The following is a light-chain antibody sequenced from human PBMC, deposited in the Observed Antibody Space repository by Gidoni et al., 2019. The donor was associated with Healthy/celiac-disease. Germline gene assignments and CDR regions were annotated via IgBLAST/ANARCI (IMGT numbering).Light chain of an antibody. CDR3: QQYDNRPLT. Sequence: DIQMTQSPSSLSASVGDRVTITCQASQDISNNLNWYQQKPGKAPKLLIYDASNLETGVPSRFSGSGSGTDFTFTISSLQPEDIATYYCQQYDNRPLTFGPGTKVDIK. CDR1: QDISNN. CDR2: DAS. J-gene: IGKJ3*01. V-gene: IGKV1-33*01.